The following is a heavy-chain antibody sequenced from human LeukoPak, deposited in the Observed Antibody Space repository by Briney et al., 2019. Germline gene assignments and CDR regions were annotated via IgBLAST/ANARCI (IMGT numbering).Heavy chain of an antibody. CDR3: ARDRPRQPIDY. Sequence: SETLSLTCTVSGGSISSSSYYRGWIRQPPGKGLEWIGSIYYSGSTYYNPSLKSRVTISVDTSKNQFSLKLSSVTAADTAVYYCARDRPRQPIDYWGQGTLVTVSS. CDR2: IYYSGST. V-gene: IGHV4-39*07. J-gene: IGHJ4*02. CDR1: GGSISSSSYY. D-gene: IGHD6-13*01.